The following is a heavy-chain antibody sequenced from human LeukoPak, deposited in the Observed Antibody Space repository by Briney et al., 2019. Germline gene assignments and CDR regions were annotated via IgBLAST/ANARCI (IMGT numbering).Heavy chain of an antibody. CDR1: GFTFSNYW. V-gene: IGHV3-74*01. Sequence: GGSLRLSCVASGFTFSNYWMHWVRQAPEKGLMWVSKINGDGSGPDYADSVKGRFTISRDNAKNTLYLQMNSLRAEDTAVYYCARDVYGLGDYWGQGTLVTVSS. D-gene: IGHD1-14*01. CDR2: INGDGSGP. CDR3: ARDVYGLGDY. J-gene: IGHJ4*02.